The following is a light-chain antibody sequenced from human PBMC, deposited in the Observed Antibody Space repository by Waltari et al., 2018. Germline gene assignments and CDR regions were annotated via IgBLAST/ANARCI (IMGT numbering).Light chain of an antibody. CDR2: VHSDGRQ. J-gene: IGLJ3*02. CDR1: SGHSTNL. Sequence: QLVLTQSPSASASLGASVKLPCNLSSGHSTNLIAWLQQQPEKGPRYLLNVHSDGRQNKGDEIPDRFSGSASVAERYLTIASVQSEDEADYYCQTGGHGTWVFGGGTTLTVL. CDR3: QTGGHGTWV. V-gene: IGLV4-69*01.